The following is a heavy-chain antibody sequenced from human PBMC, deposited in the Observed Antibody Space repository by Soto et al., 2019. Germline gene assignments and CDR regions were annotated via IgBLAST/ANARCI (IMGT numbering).Heavy chain of an antibody. CDR3: ARDRRGRADGFIYYYGMEV. CDR2: IFDAATT. D-gene: IGHD4-17*01. CDR1: GESVGRGTNY. J-gene: IGHJ6*02. Sequence: QVHLQESGPGLVKPSGTLSLICSVSGESVGRGTNYWSWVRQAPGRGLEWIGYIFDAATTNYSPPFESPVSISLDAAKNQVSLKLTSVTAADTAIYYCARDRRGRADGFIYYYGMEVWGQGTSVTVSS. V-gene: IGHV4-61*01.